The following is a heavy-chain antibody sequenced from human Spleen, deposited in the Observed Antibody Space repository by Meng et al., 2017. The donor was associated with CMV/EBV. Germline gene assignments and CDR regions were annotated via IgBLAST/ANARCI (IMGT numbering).Heavy chain of an antibody. CDR1: KFTFSSYE. D-gene: IGHD3-16*02. Sequence: GGSLRLSCAASKFTFSSYEMTWVRQAPGKGLEWVSFISPSGGTIYYANSVKGRFTISRDNAKNSLYLQMNSLRAEDTAVYYCARPYRFSNHYYYYGMDVWGQGTTVTVSS. CDR3: ARPYRFSNHYYYYGMDV. V-gene: IGHV3-48*03. J-gene: IGHJ6*02. CDR2: ISPSGGTI.